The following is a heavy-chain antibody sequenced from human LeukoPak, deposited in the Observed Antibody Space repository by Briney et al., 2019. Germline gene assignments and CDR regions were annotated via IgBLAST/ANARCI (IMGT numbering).Heavy chain of an antibody. CDR2: IYTSGGT. D-gene: IGHD1-1*01. V-gene: IGHV4-4*07. CDR3: ARDNWNSYYYNYYGMDV. Sequence: PSETLSLTCTVSGGSISSYYWSWIRQPAGKGLEWIGRIYTSGGTNYNPSLKSRVTMSVDTSKNQFSLKLSSVTAADTAVYYCARDNWNSYYYNYYGMDVWGQGTTVTVSS. J-gene: IGHJ6*02. CDR1: GGSISSYY.